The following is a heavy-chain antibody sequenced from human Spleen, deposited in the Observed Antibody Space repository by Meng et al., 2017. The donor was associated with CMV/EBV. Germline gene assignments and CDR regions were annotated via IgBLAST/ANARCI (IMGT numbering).Heavy chain of an antibody. D-gene: IGHD1-26*01. Sequence: GESLKISCAASGFTFSDYYMSWIRQAPGKGLEWVSYISSSGSTIYYADSVKGRFTISRDNAKNSLYLQMNSLRAEDTAVYYCARDHPAGGGMDVWGQGTTVTVSS. CDR3: ARDHPAGGGMDV. CDR1: GFTFSDYY. V-gene: IGHV3-11*01. CDR2: ISSSGSTI. J-gene: IGHJ6*02.